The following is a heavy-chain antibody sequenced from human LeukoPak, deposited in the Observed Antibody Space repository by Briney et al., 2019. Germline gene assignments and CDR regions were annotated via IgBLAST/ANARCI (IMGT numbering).Heavy chain of an antibody. Sequence: PGGSLRLSCAASRFTFSIFGMHWVRQAPGKGLEWIAVISSDGTNKYYADSVRGRFTISRDNSKDTLYLQMSSLRIEDTAIYYCRAATRYIDYYYDYWGQGTLVTVSS. V-gene: IGHV3-30*03. CDR1: RFTFSIFG. CDR2: ISSDGTNK. J-gene: IGHJ4*02. D-gene: IGHD3-22*01. CDR3: RAATRYIDYYYDY.